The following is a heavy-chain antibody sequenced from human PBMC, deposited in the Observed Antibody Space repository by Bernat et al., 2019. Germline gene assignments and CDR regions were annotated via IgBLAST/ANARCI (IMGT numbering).Heavy chain of an antibody. CDR3: AKMVSSGWCHPKYFDY. D-gene: IGHD6-19*01. CDR1: GFTFSSYA. V-gene: IGHV3-23*01. J-gene: IGHJ4*02. Sequence: EVQLLESGGGLVQPGGSLRLSCAASGFTFSSYAMSWVRQAPGKGLEWVSAISGSGGSTYYADSVKGRFTISRDNSKNTLYLQMNSLRAEDTAVYYCAKMVSSGWCHPKYFDYWGQGTLVTACS. CDR2: ISGSGGST.